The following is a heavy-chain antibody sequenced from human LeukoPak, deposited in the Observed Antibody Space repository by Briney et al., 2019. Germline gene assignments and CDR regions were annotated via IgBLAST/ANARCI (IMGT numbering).Heavy chain of an antibody. Sequence: ASVKVSCKASGYTFTSYAMNWVRQAPGQGLEWMGWINTNTGNPTYAQGFAGRFVFSLDTSVSTAYLQISSLKAEDTAVYYCARDPSSWSPLYYYYGMDVWGQGTTVTVSS. V-gene: IGHV7-4-1*02. CDR3: ARDPSSWSPLYYYYGMDV. D-gene: IGHD6-13*01. J-gene: IGHJ6*02. CDR2: INTNTGNP. CDR1: GYTFTSYA.